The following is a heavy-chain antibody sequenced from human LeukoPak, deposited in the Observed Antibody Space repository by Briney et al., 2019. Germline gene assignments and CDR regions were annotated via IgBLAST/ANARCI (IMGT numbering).Heavy chain of an antibody. CDR3: SREIRPAGTDS. CDR1: GFTFSSYW. CDR2: INGDGSGT. D-gene: IGHD6-13*01. Sequence: GGSLRLSCAASGFTFSSYWIHWVRQAPGKGLLWVSRINGDGSGTGYADSVKGRFTISRDNAKNTLYLQMNSLRAEDTAVYYCSREIRPAGTDSWGQGTLVTVSS. V-gene: IGHV3-74*01. J-gene: IGHJ4*02.